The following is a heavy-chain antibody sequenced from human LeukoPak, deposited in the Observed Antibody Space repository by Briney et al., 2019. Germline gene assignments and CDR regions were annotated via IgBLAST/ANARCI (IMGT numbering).Heavy chain of an antibody. CDR3: ARVPFDYYDSDDYYYHDAFDI. V-gene: IGHV4-34*01. CDR1: GGSFSGYY. CDR2: INHSGST. D-gene: IGHD3-22*01. Sequence: SETLSLTCAVYGGSFSGYYWSWIRQPPGKGLEWIGEINHSGSTNYNPSLKNRVTISIDRSKNQLSLNLSSVTAADTAVYYCARVPFDYYDSDDYYYHDAFDIWGQGTMVTVSS. J-gene: IGHJ3*02.